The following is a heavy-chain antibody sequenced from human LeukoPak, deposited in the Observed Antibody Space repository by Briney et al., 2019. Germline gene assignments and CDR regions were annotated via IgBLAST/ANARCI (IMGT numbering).Heavy chain of an antibody. CDR1: GFTFSSYA. CDR3: ARDNSEGGVGDNWFDP. J-gene: IGHJ5*02. V-gene: IGHV3-30-3*01. Sequence: TGGSLRLSCAASGFTFSSYAMHWVRQAPGKGLEWVAVISYDGSNKYYADSVKGRFTISRGNSKNTLYLQMNSLRAEDTAVYYYARDNSEGGVGDNWFDPWGQGTLVTVSS. CDR2: ISYDGSNK. D-gene: IGHD1-26*01.